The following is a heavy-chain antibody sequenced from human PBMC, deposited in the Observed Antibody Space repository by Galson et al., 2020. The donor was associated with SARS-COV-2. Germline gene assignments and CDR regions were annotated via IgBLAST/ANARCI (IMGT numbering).Heavy chain of an antibody. CDR3: ARPSRSGYYSVWYFDL. D-gene: IGHD3-22*01. CDR2: IYHSGST. Sequence: SETLSLTCAVSGYSISSDFYWGWIRQPPGKGLEWIGNIYHSGSTYYNPSLKSRVTISIDKSKNQFSLKLSSVTAADTAVYYCARPSRSGYYSVWYFDLWGRGTLVTVSS. V-gene: IGHV4-38-2*01. J-gene: IGHJ2*01. CDR1: GYSISSDFY.